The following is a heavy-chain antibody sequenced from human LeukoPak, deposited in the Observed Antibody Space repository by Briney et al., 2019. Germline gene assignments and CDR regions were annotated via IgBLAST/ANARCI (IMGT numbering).Heavy chain of an antibody. CDR3: TRAGYGTPVYYYYMDV. J-gene: IGHJ6*03. CDR2: ISGSGGST. Sequence: GGSLRLSCAASGFTFSSYAMSWVRQAPGKGLEWVSAISGSGGSTYYADSVKGRFTISRDNSKNTLYLQMNSLRAEDTAVYYCTRAGYGTPVYYYYMDVWGKGTTVTVFS. D-gene: IGHD5-18*01. CDR1: GFTFSSYA. V-gene: IGHV3-23*01.